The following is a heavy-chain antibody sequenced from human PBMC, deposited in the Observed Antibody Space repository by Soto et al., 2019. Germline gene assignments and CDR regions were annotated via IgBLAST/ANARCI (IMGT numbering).Heavy chain of an antibody. V-gene: IGHV3-23*01. D-gene: IGHD6-25*01. J-gene: IGHJ4*02. CDR2: ISGSDDST. CDR1: GFTFSSYA. CDR3: AKRSGSPPFDY. Sequence: EVQLLESGGGLVQPGESLRLSCAASGFTFSSYAMSWVRQAPGKGLEWVSVISGSDDSTYYADSVKGRFTISRDNSKNTWYLEMKGRRAGDRAVYYCAKRSGSPPFDYWGQGTLVAVSS.